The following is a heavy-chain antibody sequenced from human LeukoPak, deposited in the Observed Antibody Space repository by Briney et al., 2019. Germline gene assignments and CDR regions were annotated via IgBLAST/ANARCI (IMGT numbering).Heavy chain of an antibody. CDR2: IYYSGIT. CDR1: GGSISTTIYY. D-gene: IGHD6-19*01. V-gene: IGHV4-39*01. CDR3: APYSSGWSPPAY. Sequence: SETLSLTCTVSGGSISTTIYYWGWIRQPPGKGLEWIGNIYYSGITYYNPSLRSRVTISVDTSKNQFSLKLNSVTAADTGVYYCAPYSSGWSPPAYWGQGTLVTVAP. J-gene: IGHJ4*02.